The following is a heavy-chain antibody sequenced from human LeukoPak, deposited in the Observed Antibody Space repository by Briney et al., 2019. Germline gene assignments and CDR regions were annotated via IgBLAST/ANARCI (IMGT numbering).Heavy chain of an antibody. CDR3: AREIRRGAGGWLDP. Sequence: ASVKVSCKASGYTFTGYYIHWVRQAPGQGLEWMGRINPNSGGTNYAQKFQGRVTVTGDTSISTAYMELSRLRSDDTAVYYCAREIRRGAGGWLDPWGQGTLVTVS. CDR1: GYTFTGYY. V-gene: IGHV1-2*06. D-gene: IGHD1-26*01. J-gene: IGHJ5*02. CDR2: INPNSGGT.